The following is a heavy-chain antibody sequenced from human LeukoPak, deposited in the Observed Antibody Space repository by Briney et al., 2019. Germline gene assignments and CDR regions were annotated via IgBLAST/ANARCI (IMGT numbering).Heavy chain of an antibody. J-gene: IGHJ3*02. CDR3: ARDLDTYVVLTAYDVFDI. CDR2: IKTDGSEK. D-gene: IGHD2-21*02. Sequence: GGSLRLSCAASGFTFSSYAMSWVRQAPGKGLEWVANIKTDGSEKHYVDSVKGRFTISRDNAKNSLYLQMDSLRAEDTAVYYCARDLDTYVVLTAYDVFDIWGQGTKVTVSS. CDR1: GFTFSSYA. V-gene: IGHV3-7*01.